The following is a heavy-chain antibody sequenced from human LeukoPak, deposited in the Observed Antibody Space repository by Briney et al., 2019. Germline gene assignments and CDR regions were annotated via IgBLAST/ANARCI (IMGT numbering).Heavy chain of an antibody. J-gene: IGHJ3*01. CDR3: ARGRGSPYYVEAFDV. Sequence: KPSETLSLTCSVSGSSFTSHYWDWVRQPPGKGPEWVGHLYYSGSTTYNPSLESGVTMSVGTSRKQISLKLNSVDAADPAVYYCARGRGSPYYVEAFDVWGQGTVVTVSS. CDR2: LYYSGST. D-gene: IGHD3-22*01. V-gene: IGHV4-59*11. CDR1: GSSFTSHY.